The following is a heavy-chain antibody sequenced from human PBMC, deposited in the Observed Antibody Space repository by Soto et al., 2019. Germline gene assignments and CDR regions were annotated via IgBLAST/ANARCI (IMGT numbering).Heavy chain of an antibody. D-gene: IGHD6-19*01. V-gene: IGHV3-66*01. Sequence: GGSLRLSCAASGFTLSTYYMTWARQAPGKGLEWVSVIYSGGSTYYADSVKDRFTIPRDNSKNTVYLQMNSLRAEDTAVYYCAKARIAVAGTTDAFDIWGKGTMVTVSS. J-gene: IGHJ3*02. CDR3: AKARIAVAGTTDAFDI. CDR1: GFTLSTYY. CDR2: IYSGGST.